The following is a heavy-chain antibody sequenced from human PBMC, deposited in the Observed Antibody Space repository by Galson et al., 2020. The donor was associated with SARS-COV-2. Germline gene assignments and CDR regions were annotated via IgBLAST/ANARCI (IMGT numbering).Heavy chain of an antibody. CDR1: GGSITRSTYY. V-gene: IGHV4-39*01. CDR3: ARHLVGPVAGTRIGD. Sequence: SETLSLTCAVSGGSITRSTYYWAWIRQPPGKGLEWIGSIYYSGSTYYNPSLKSRVTISVDTSKNQFSLKLNSVTAADTSVYYCARHLVGPVAGTRIGDWGQGTLVTVSS. J-gene: IGHJ4*02. D-gene: IGHD6-19*01. CDR2: IYYSGST.